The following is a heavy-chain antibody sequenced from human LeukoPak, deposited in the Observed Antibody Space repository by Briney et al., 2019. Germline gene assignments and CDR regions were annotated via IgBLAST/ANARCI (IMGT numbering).Heavy chain of an antibody. CDR2: IIPIFGTA. Sequence: GASVKVSCKASGGTFISYAISWVRQAPGQGLEWMGGIIPIFGTANYAQKFQGRVTITADESTSTAYMELSSLRSEDTAVYYCARATIVVVPAAMNYYYYGMDVWGQGTTVTVSS. V-gene: IGHV1-69*13. D-gene: IGHD2-2*01. CDR1: GGTFISYA. J-gene: IGHJ6*02. CDR3: ARATIVVVPAAMNYYYYGMDV.